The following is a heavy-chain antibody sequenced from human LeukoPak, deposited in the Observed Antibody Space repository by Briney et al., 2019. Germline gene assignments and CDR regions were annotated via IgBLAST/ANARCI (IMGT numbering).Heavy chain of an antibody. Sequence: SETLSLTCTVSGGSLSNYYWSWIRQPPGKGLEWIGYVYSTGNTNYNPSLKSRVTISVDTSKNQFSLKLSSVTAADTAVYYCARVAPQDYYFDYWGQGTLVTVSS. D-gene: IGHD2-15*01. CDR2: VYSTGNT. V-gene: IGHV4-59*01. CDR1: GGSLSNYY. J-gene: IGHJ4*02. CDR3: ARVAPQDYYFDY.